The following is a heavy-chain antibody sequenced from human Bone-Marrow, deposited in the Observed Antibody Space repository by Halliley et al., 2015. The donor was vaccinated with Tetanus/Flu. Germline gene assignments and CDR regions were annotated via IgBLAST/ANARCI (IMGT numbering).Heavy chain of an antibody. V-gene: IGHV4-34*01. J-gene: IGHJ6*02. CDR2: IDPRGDP. D-gene: IGHD4-4*01. Sequence: EWMGEIDPRGDPGCKPPLKSRVPVSVATSKNQFSLKLSSVPAADTAVYSCAKEGRGSKGVDVWGQGTMVTVSS. CDR3: AKEGRGSKGVDV.